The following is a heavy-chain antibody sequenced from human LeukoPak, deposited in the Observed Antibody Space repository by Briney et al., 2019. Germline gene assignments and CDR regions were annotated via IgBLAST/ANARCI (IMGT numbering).Heavy chain of an antibody. CDR3: AKVGQGSYRSRFDY. D-gene: IGHD1-26*01. Sequence: PGGSLRLSCAASGFTFSSYGMSWVRQAPGKGMEWVSAISGSGGSTYYADSVKGRFTISRDNSKNTLYLQMNSLRAEDTAVYYCAKVGQGSYRSRFDYWGQGTLVTVSS. J-gene: IGHJ4*02. CDR2: ISGSGGST. CDR1: GFTFSSYG. V-gene: IGHV3-23*01.